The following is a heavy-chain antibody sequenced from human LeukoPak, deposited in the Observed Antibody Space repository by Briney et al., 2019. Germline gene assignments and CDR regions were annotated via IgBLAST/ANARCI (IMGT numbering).Heavy chain of an antibody. J-gene: IGHJ6*02. CDR3: ARVGVVAANGMDV. CDR1: GGSFSGYY. Sequence: SETLSLTCAVYGGSFSGYYWSRIRQPPGKGLEWIGEINHSGSTNYNPSLKSRVTISVDTSKNQFSLKLSSVTAADTAVYYCARVGVVAANGMDVWGQGTTVTVSS. V-gene: IGHV4-34*01. D-gene: IGHD2-15*01. CDR2: INHSGST.